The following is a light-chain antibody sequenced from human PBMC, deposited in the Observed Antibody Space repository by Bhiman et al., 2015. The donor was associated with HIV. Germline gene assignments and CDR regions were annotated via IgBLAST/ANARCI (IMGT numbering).Light chain of an antibody. CDR1: SGEVGGSNY. J-gene: IGLJ2*01. CDR2: DVF. Sequence: QSALTQSASVSGSPGQSITISCSGTSGEVGGSNYVSWYQQHPDKAPKLLIYDVFKRPSGISDRFSGSKFGDTASLTISGLQADDEADYFCCSYAGTIVLFGGGTKLTVL. CDR3: CSYAGTIVL. V-gene: IGLV2-23*02.